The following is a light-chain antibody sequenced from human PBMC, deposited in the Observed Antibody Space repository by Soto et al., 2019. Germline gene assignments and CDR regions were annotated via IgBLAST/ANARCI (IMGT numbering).Light chain of an antibody. J-gene: IGLJ2*01. CDR2: DVT. CDR3: SSYTSSNTVV. Sequence: QSALTQPASVSGSPGQSITISCTGTSSDVGGYNYVSWYQQHPGKAPKLMIYDVTSRPSGISNHFSGYKSGNTASLTISGLQAEEEADYYCSSYTSSNTVVFGGGTKLTVL. V-gene: IGLV2-14*01. CDR1: SSDVGGYNY.